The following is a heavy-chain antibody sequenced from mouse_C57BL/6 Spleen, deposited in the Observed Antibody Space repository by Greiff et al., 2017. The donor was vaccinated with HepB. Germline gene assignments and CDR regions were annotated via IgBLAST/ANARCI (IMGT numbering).Heavy chain of an antibody. CDR2: IYPSDSET. D-gene: IGHD1-1*01. CDR1: GYTFTSYW. V-gene: IGHV1-61*01. CDR3: ARAITTVVASGYFDY. J-gene: IGHJ2*01. Sequence: QVQLQHPGAELVRPGSSVKLSCKASGYTFTSYWMDWVKQRPGQGLEWIGNIYPSDSETHYNQKFKDKATLTVDKSSSTAYMQLSSLTSEDSAVYYCARAITTVVASGYFDYWGQGTTLTVSS.